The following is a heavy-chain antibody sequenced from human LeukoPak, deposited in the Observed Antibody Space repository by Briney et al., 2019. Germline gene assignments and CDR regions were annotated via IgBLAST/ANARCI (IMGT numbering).Heavy chain of an antibody. Sequence: SETLSLTCAVYGGSFSGYYWSWIRQPPGKGLEWIGEINHSGSTNYNPSLKSRVTISVDTSKNQFSLKLSSVTAADTAVYYCAGAPLGRRISGSASKNWFDPWGQGTLVTVSS. D-gene: IGHD3-10*01. CDR2: INHSGST. CDR3: AGAPLGRRISGSASKNWFDP. V-gene: IGHV4-34*01. J-gene: IGHJ5*02. CDR1: GGSFSGYY.